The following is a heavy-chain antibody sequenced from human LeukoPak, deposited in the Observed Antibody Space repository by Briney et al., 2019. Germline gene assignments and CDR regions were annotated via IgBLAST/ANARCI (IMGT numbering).Heavy chain of an antibody. Sequence: PSETLSLTCTVSGGSISSGGYYWSWIRQHPGKGLEWIGYIYYSGSTYYNPSLKSRVTISVDTSKNQFSLKVTSVTAADTAVYYCARETYSSSWLDYWGQGTLVTVSS. CDR2: IYYSGST. J-gene: IGHJ4*02. D-gene: IGHD6-13*01. CDR1: GGSISSGGYY. CDR3: ARETYSSSWLDY. V-gene: IGHV4-31*03.